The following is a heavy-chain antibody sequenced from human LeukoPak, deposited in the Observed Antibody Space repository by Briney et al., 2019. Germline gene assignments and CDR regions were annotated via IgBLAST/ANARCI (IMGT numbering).Heavy chain of an antibody. CDR2: ISSNGGST. CDR1: RFTFSSYA. J-gene: IGHJ4*02. D-gene: IGHD3-22*01. Sequence: PGRSLRLSCAASRFTFSSYAMHWVRQAPGKGLEYVSTISSNGGSTYYATSVKGRFIISRDNSKNTLYLQMGSLRAEDMAVYYCARGSRLGDYYDSSGYSGWGQGTLVTVSS. CDR3: ARGSRLGDYYDSSGYSG. V-gene: IGHV3-64*01.